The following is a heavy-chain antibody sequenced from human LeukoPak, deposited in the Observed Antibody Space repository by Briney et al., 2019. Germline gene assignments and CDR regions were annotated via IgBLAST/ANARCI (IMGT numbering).Heavy chain of an antibody. CDR1: GYSISSGYY. Sequence: SETLSLTCTVSGYSISSGYYWGWIRQPPGKGLEWIVNIYHTGSTYYNPSLKSRVTISVGTSKNQFSLRLSSVTAADTAVYYCARDYSSSWYWGYFDYWGQGTLVTVSS. CDR3: ARDYSSSWYWGYFDY. V-gene: IGHV4-38-2*02. D-gene: IGHD6-13*01. CDR2: IYHTGST. J-gene: IGHJ4*02.